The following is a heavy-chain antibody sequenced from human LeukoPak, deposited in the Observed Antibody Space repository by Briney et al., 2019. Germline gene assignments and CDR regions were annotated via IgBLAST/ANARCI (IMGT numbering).Heavy chain of an antibody. Sequence: PGGSLRLSCAASGFDLSDRYMDWARQAPGKGLEWVGRSRNKGNSYTTEYAASVKGRFSISRDESKNSMYLQMNSLKTEDTAVYYCILGLWSNYPTVGVDSWGQGTLVTVSS. CDR1: GFDLSDRY. J-gene: IGHJ4*02. V-gene: IGHV3-72*01. CDR2: SRNKGNSYTT. D-gene: IGHD3-10*01. CDR3: ILGLWSNYPTVGVDS.